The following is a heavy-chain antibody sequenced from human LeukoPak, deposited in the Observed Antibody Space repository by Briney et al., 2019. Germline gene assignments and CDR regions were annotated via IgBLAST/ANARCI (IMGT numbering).Heavy chain of an antibody. CDR3: ASPVETPYEAFDI. CDR2: VNPYSGGS. Sequence: ASVKISCKASGYTFPVYYIHWVRQAPGHWLAWMGWVNPYSGGSNYAQKFQDRVTIASDTSINTVYMELSRLRSDDTAIYYCASPVETPYEAFDIWGQGTVVTVSS. D-gene: IGHD2-15*01. V-gene: IGHV1-2*02. CDR1: GYTFPVYY. J-gene: IGHJ3*02.